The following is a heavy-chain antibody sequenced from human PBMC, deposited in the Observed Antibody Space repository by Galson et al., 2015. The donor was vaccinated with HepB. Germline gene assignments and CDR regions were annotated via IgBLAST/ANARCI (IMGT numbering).Heavy chain of an antibody. D-gene: IGHD3-22*01. CDR2: ISSSSSYI. CDR1: GFTFSSYS. J-gene: IGHJ6*03. Sequence: SLRLSCAASGFTFSSYSMNWVRQAPGEGLEWVSSISSSSSYIYYADSVKGRFTISRDNAKNSLYLQMNSLRAEDTAVYYCARDQGDSSGSPRGGNYYYYMVVWGKGTTVTVS. V-gene: IGHV3-21*01. CDR3: ARDQGDSSGSPRGGNYYYYMVV.